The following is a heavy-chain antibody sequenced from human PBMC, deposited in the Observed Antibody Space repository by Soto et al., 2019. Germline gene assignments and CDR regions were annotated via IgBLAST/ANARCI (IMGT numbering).Heavy chain of an antibody. J-gene: IGHJ6*02. Sequence: QVQLQESGPGLVKPSQTLSLTCTVSGGSISSGGYYWSWIRQHPGKGLEWIGYIYYGGSTYYNPSLKSRVTISVDTSKNQFSLKLSSVTAADTAVYYCAREGRTAGEALYYYYYGMDVWVQGTTVTVSS. D-gene: IGHD3-10*01. CDR3: AREGRTAGEALYYYYYGMDV. CDR1: GGSISSGGYY. CDR2: IYYGGST. V-gene: IGHV4-31*03.